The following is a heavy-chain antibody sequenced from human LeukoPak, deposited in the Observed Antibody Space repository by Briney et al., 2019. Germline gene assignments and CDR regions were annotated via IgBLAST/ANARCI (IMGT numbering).Heavy chain of an antibody. CDR2: ISYDGSNK. V-gene: IGHV3-30*04. D-gene: IGHD5-12*01. CDR3: ARGPSGYHNT. Sequence: GGSLRLSCAASGFTFSSHAMHWVRQAPGKGLEWVALISYDGSNKYYADSVKARFIISRDNSKNTLYLQMNSLRAEDTAVYYCARGPSGYHNTGGQGTLVTVSS. J-gene: IGHJ4*02. CDR1: GFTFSSHA.